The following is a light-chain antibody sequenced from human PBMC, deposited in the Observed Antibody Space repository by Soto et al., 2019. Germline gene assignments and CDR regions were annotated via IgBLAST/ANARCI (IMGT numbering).Light chain of an antibody. CDR2: TSS. CDR3: QHYNSYSEA. Sequence: DIQLTQSPSSLSASVGDRVTITCRASQSISTSLNWYQQKPGKAPNLLIFTSSNLESGVPSRFSGSGSGTDFTLTISSLQPEDFATYYCQHYNSYSEAFGQGTKVDIK. CDR1: QSISTS. J-gene: IGKJ1*01. V-gene: IGKV1-39*01.